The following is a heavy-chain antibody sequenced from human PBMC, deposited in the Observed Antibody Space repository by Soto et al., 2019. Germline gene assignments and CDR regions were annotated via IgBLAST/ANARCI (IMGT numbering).Heavy chain of an antibody. D-gene: IGHD3-3*01. Sequence: GGSLRLSCAASGFTFSSYWMHWVRQAPGKGLVWVSRINSDGSSTSYADSVKGRFTISRDNAKNTLYLQMNSLRAEDTAVYYFARDLSTRFGVSGFDYWGQGTLVTVSS. CDR3: ARDLSTRFGVSGFDY. CDR2: INSDGSST. J-gene: IGHJ4*02. V-gene: IGHV3-74*01. CDR1: GFTFSSYW.